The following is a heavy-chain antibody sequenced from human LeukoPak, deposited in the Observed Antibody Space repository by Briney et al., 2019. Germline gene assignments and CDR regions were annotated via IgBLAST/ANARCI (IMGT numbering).Heavy chain of an antibody. CDR1: GFTFSTYC. CDR3: ARGGAFDY. Sequence: GGSLRLSCAASGFTFSTYCMNWVRQAPGKGLEWVSSICSSSTYTYYIDSVKGRFTISRDNAKNSLYLQMNSLRAEDTAVYYCARGGAFDYWGQGTLVTVSS. CDR2: ICSSSTYT. V-gene: IGHV3-21*01. D-gene: IGHD3-10*01. J-gene: IGHJ4*02.